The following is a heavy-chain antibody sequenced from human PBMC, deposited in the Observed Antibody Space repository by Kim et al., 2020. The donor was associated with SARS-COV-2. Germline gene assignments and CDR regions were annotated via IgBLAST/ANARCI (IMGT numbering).Heavy chain of an antibody. D-gene: IGHD2-8*02. CDR3: ARFWRKGGSAGARGGGLDY. CDR1: GYTFTGYY. V-gene: IGHV1-2*02. CDR2: INPNSGGT. Sequence: ASVKVSCKASGYTFTGYYMHWVRQAPGQGLEWMGWINPNSGGTNYAQKFQGRVTMTRDTSISTAYMELSRLRSDDTAVYYCARFWRKGGSAGARGGGLDYWGQGTLVTVSS. J-gene: IGHJ4*02.